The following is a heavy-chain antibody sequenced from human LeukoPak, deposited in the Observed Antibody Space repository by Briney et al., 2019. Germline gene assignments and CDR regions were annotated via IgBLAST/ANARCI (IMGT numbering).Heavy chain of an antibody. CDR2: IYSGGST. Sequence: GGSLRLSCAASAFTFSSNYMSWVRQAPGKGLERVSVIYSGGSTYYADSVKGRFTISRDNSKNTLYLQMNSLRAEDTAVYYCARDQAYYYGMDVWGQGTTVTVSS. CDR1: AFTFSSNY. CDR3: ARDQAYYYGMDV. J-gene: IGHJ6*02. V-gene: IGHV3-53*01.